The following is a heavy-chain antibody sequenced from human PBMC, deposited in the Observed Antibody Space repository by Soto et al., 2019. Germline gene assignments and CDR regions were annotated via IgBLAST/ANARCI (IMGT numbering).Heavy chain of an antibody. CDR3: ARERGSGWTFDY. J-gene: IGHJ4*02. CDR1: GFTFGTYS. D-gene: IGHD6-19*01. V-gene: IGHV3-48*01. CDR2: ISSSSTI. Sequence: PGGSLRLSCAASGFTFGTYSMNWVRQAPGKGLEWVSSISSSSTIYYADSVKGRFTISRDNVQNSLYLQMHSLRAEDTAVYYCARERGSGWTFDYWGQGTLVTVS.